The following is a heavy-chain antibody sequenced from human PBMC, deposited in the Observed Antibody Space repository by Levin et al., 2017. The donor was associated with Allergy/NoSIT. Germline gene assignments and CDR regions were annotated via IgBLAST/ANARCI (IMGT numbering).Heavy chain of an antibody. J-gene: IGHJ4*02. CDR1: GFTFSDYY. D-gene: IGHD2-2*01. CDR2: ISSSSTI. Sequence: PGESLKISCAASGFTFSDYYMNWDRQAPGKGLEWVSSISSSSTIYYADSVKGRFTISRDNAKNSLYLQMNSLRAEDTAVYYCARVKSYQLLCRHFDYWGQGTLVTVSS. CDR3: ARVKSYQLLCRHFDY. V-gene: IGHV3-69-1*01.